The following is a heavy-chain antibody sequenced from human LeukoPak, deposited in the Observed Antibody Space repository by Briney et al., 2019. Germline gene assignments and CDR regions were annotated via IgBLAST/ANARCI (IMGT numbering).Heavy chain of an antibody. J-gene: IGHJ4*02. V-gene: IGHV3-21*01. Sequence: GGSLRLSRAASGFTFSSYSMNWVRQAPGKGLEWVSAISSGSSYIYYADAVKGRFTISRDNAKNSLYLQMNSLRADDTAVYYCARDIGRVVDYWGQGTLVTVSS. CDR2: ISSGSSYI. D-gene: IGHD3-16*02. CDR3: ARDIGRVVDY. CDR1: GFTFSSYS.